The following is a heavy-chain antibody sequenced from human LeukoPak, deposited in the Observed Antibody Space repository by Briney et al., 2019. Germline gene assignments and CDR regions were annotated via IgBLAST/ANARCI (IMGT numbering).Heavy chain of an antibody. Sequence: PGGSLRLSCAASGFTVSSNYMTWVRQAPGRGLEWVSFIYADGNTYYADSVKGRFTTSRDISKNAVYLQMNSLRAEDTAVYYCARDSYGDANFDSWGQGTLVTVSS. J-gene: IGHJ4*02. D-gene: IGHD4-17*01. CDR2: IYADGNT. CDR3: ARDSYGDANFDS. V-gene: IGHV3-53*01. CDR1: GFTVSSNY.